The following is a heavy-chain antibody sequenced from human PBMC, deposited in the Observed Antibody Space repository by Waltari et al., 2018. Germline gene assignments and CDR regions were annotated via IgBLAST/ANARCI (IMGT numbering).Heavy chain of an antibody. V-gene: IGHV3-48*03. J-gene: IGHJ5*02. CDR2: ISSSGSTI. D-gene: IGHD1-7*01. CDR3: ARGGDNWNYGYNWFDP. Sequence: EVQLVESGGGLVQPGGSLRLSCAASGFTFSSYEMNWVRQAPGKGLEWVSYISSSGSTIYYADSVKSRFTISRDNAKNSLYLQMNSLRAEDTAVYYCARGGDNWNYGYNWFDPWGQGTLVTVSS. CDR1: GFTFSSYE.